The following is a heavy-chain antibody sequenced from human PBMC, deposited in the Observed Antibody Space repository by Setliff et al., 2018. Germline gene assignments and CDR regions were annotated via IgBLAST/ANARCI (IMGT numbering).Heavy chain of an antibody. Sequence: PGGSLRLSCAASGFTFSSYWMSWVRQAPGKGLEWVANIKQDGSEKYYVDSVKGRFTISRDNAKNSLYLQMLSLRAEDTAVYYCAKGGSDFWSGYYPYYYGMDVWGQGTTVTVSS. J-gene: IGHJ6*02. CDR3: AKGGSDFWSGYYPYYYGMDV. V-gene: IGHV3-7*03. D-gene: IGHD3-3*01. CDR1: GFTFSSYW. CDR2: IKQDGSEK.